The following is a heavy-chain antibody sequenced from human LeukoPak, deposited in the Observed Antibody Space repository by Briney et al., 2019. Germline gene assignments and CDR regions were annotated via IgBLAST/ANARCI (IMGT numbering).Heavy chain of an antibody. Sequence: ASVKVSCKASGFIFTKYGITWVRQAPGQGLEWVGWISGYNGDTNYAQKLQGRVTMTTDTSTTTAYMELRSLRSDDTAVYYCAVGSGSYGRYYYYMDVWGKGTTVTVSS. CDR3: AVGSGSYGRYYYYMDV. V-gene: IGHV1-18*01. CDR1: GFIFTKYG. CDR2: ISGYNGDT. J-gene: IGHJ6*03. D-gene: IGHD3-10*01.